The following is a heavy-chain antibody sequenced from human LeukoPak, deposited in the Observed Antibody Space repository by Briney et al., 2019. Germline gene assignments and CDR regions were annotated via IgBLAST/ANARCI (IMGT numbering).Heavy chain of an antibody. CDR3: ARARGEVVAHFDY. V-gene: IGHV4-59*01. Sequence: SETLSLTCTVSGGPISSYYWSWIRQPPGKGLEWIGYIYYSGSTNYNPSLKSRVTISVDTSKNQFSLKLSSVTAADTAVYYCARARGEVVAHFDYWGQGTLVTVSS. J-gene: IGHJ4*02. CDR2: IYYSGST. CDR1: GGPISSYY. D-gene: IGHD2-15*01.